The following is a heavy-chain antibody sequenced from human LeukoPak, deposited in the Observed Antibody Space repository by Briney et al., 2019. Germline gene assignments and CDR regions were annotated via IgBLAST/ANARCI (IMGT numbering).Heavy chain of an antibody. CDR2: ISSSGSTI. D-gene: IGHD3-10*02. V-gene: IGHV3-48*03. CDR3: AELGITMIGGV. Sequence: GGSLRLSCAASGFTFSSYEMNWVRQAPGKGLEWASYISSSGSTIYYADSVKGRFTISRDNAKNSLYLQMNSMRAEDTAVYYCAELGITMIGGVWGKGTTVTISS. CDR1: GFTFSSYE. J-gene: IGHJ6*04.